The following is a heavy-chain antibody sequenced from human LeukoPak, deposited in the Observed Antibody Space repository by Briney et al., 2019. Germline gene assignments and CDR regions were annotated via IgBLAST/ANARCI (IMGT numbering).Heavy chain of an antibody. Sequence: GGSLRLSCAASGFTFSSYAMHWVRQPPGKGLEWVAVISYDGSNKYYADSVKGRFTISRDNSKNTLYLQMNSLRAEDTAVYYCAKAMVRGVIITSSYYYYMDVWGKGTTVTISS. D-gene: IGHD3-10*01. CDR3: AKAMVRGVIITSSYYYYMDV. CDR2: ISYDGSNK. V-gene: IGHV3-30*04. J-gene: IGHJ6*03. CDR1: GFTFSSYA.